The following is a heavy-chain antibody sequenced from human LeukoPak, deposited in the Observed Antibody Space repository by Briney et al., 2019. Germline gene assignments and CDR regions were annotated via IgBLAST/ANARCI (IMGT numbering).Heavy chain of an antibody. Sequence: GGSLRLSCVVSGFSLRTYAMSWVRQAPGKGLEWVTTIRGGGFSRYYADSVKGRVSISRDDSKNTVSLEVDNLGVEDTAIYYCAKHKGGGLVNDAFDMWGPGTMLIVSS. J-gene: IGHJ3*02. V-gene: IGHV3-23*01. CDR3: AKHKGGGLVNDAFDM. CDR2: IRGGGFSR. D-gene: IGHD2-15*01. CDR1: GFSLRTYA.